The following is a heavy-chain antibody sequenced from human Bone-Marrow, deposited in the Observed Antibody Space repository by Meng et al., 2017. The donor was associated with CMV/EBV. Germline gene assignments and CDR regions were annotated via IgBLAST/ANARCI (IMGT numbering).Heavy chain of an antibody. Sequence: SETLSLTCTVSGGSISSGDYYWSWIRQPPGKGMEWIGYIYYSGSTYYNPSLKSRVTISVDTSKNQFSLKLSSVTAADTAVYYCARALEYMILAFYIWGQGTMVTVSS. D-gene: IGHD3-22*01. J-gene: IGHJ3*02. V-gene: IGHV4-30-4*08. CDR2: IYYSGST. CDR1: GGSISSGDYY. CDR3: ARALEYMILAFYI.